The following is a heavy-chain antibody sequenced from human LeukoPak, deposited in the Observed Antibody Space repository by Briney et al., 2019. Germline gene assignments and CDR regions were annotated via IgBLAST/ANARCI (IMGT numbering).Heavy chain of an antibody. CDR1: GGSISSSGYY. CDR2: IYYSGST. V-gene: IGHV4-39*02. CDR3: ARDKIVVVVAATPRQAERHYYYGMDV. Sequence: PSETLSLTCTVSGGSISSSGYYWGWIRQPPGKGLEWIGSIYYSGSTYYNPSLKSRVTISVDTSKNQFSLKLSSVTAADTAVYYCARDKIVVVVAATPRQAERHYYYGMDVWGQGTTVTVSS. D-gene: IGHD2-15*01. J-gene: IGHJ6*02.